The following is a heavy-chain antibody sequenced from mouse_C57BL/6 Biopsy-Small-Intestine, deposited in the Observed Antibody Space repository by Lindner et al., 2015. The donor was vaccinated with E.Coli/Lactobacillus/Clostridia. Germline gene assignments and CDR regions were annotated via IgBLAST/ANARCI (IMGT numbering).Heavy chain of an antibody. CDR2: IDPENGDT. CDR1: GFNIKDDY. CDR3: TTRWLLRPDY. V-gene: IGHV14-4*01. J-gene: IGHJ2*01. Sequence: VQLQESGAELVRLGASVKLSCTASGFNIKDDYMHWVKQRPEQGLEWIGWIDPENGDTEYASKFQGKATITADTSSNTAYLQLSSLTSEDTAVYYCTTRWLLRPDYWGQGTTLTVSS. D-gene: IGHD2-3*01.